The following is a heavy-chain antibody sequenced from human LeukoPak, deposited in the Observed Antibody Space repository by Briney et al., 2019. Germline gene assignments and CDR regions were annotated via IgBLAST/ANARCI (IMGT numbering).Heavy chain of an antibody. CDR1: GFTFSSYA. V-gene: IGHV1-69*04. D-gene: IGHD2-15*01. J-gene: IGHJ6*02. CDR2: IIPILGIA. Sequence: GGSLRLSCAASGFTFSSYAISWVRQAPGQGLEWMGRIIPILGIANYAQKFQGRVTITADKSTSTAYMELSSLRSEDTAVYYCARDCSGGSCPDLYYYYGMDVWGQGTTVTVSS. CDR3: ARDCSGGSCPDLYYYYGMDV.